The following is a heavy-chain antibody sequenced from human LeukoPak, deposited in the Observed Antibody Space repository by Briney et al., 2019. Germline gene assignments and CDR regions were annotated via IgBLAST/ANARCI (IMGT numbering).Heavy chain of an antibody. CDR3: AKDGYCSGGSCSFDAFDI. Sequence: PGGSLRLSCAASGFTFSSYAMSWVRQAPGKGLEWVPAISGSGGSTYFADSVKGRFTISRDNSKNTLSLQMNSLRAEDTAVYYCAKDGYCSGGSCSFDAFDIWGQGTMVTVSS. D-gene: IGHD2-15*01. CDR1: GFTFSSYA. CDR2: ISGSGGST. V-gene: IGHV3-23*01. J-gene: IGHJ3*02.